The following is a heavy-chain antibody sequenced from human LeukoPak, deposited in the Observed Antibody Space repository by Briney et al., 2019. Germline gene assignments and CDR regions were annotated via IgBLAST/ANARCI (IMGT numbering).Heavy chain of an antibody. CDR2: MNPNSGNT. J-gene: IGHJ6*03. D-gene: IGHD3-16*01. CDR3: ASRSEPQENGGYYYYYMDV. CDR1: GYTFTSYD. V-gene: IGHV1-8*01. Sequence: ASVKVSCKASGYTFTSYDINWVRQATGQGLEWMGWMNPNSGNTGYAQKFQGRVTMTRNTSISTAYMELSSLRSEDTAVYYCASRSEPQENGGYYYYYMDVWGKGTTVTVSS.